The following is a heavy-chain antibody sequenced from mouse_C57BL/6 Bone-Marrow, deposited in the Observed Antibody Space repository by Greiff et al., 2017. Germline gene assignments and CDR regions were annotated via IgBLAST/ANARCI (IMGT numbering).Heavy chain of an antibody. J-gene: IGHJ2*01. CDR1: GYTFTSYG. V-gene: IGHV1-81*01. CDR3: ERHWGDY. CDR2: IYPGSGNT. D-gene: IGHD4-1*01. Sequence: QVQLQQSGAELARPGASVKLSCKASGYTFTSYGISWVKQRTGQGLEWIGEIYPGSGNTYYNEKFKGKATLTVDKSSSTAYMELRSLTAEDSAVYFCERHWGDYWGQGTTLTVSS.